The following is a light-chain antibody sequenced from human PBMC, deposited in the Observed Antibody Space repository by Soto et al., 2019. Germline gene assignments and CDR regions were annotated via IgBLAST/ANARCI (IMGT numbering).Light chain of an antibody. J-gene: IGKJ1*01. V-gene: IGKV1-5*03. Sequence: EIQMTLSPSTLSASVGDRVTITCRASQYISSWLAWYQQKPGKAPKLLIYKASSLESGVPSRFSGSGSGTEFTLTISSLQPDDCATYYCQQYNSQRTFGQGTKLEIK. CDR1: QYISSW. CDR2: KAS. CDR3: QQYNSQRT.